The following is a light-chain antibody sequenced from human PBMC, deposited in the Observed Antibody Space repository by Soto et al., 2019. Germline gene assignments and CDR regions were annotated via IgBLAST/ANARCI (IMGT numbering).Light chain of an antibody. CDR1: SNDVGGHNY. Sequence: QSALTQPPSASGSPGQSVTISCTGTSNDVGGHNYVSWYQLVPGRAPKLMIYEVNKRPSGVPDRFSGSKSGNTASLTISGLQAEDEADYYCSSYTGSATLVFGGGTKLTVL. V-gene: IGLV2-8*01. J-gene: IGLJ3*02. CDR3: SSYTGSATLV. CDR2: EVN.